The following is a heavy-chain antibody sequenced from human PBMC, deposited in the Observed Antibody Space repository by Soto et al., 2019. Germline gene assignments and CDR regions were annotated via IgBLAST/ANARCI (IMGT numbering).Heavy chain of an antibody. Sequence: PGGSLRLSCAASGFTFSSYSMNWVRQAPGKGLEWVSYISSSGSTIYYADSVKGRFTISRDNAKNSLYLQMNSLRAEDTAVYYCARDPDSSGWYNWFDPWGQGTLVTVPQ. CDR2: ISSSGSTI. D-gene: IGHD6-19*01. CDR1: GFTFSSYS. CDR3: ARDPDSSGWYNWFDP. J-gene: IGHJ5*02. V-gene: IGHV3-48*01.